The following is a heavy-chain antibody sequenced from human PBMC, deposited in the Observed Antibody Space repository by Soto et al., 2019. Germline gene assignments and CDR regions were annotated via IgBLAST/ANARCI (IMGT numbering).Heavy chain of an antibody. J-gene: IGHJ4*02. D-gene: IGHD5-18*01. CDR2: ITPIYPTT. Sequence: QVQLVQSGAEVRKPGSSVQVSCKASGGTFYTYTFSWVRQAPGQGLEWMGSITPIYPTTNYAEKFQGRLTVTAAGSTNTAYMELNSLTSEDTAVYYCARIPRYSFPTSDDIDSWGQGNLVTVSS. CDR1: GGTFYTYT. CDR3: ARIPRYSFPTSDDIDS. V-gene: IGHV1-69*15.